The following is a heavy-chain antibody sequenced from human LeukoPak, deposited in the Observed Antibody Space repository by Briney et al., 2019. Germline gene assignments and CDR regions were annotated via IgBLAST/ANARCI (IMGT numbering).Heavy chain of an antibody. CDR1: GFTFSSYA. Sequence: GGSLRLSCAASGFTFSSYAMHWVRQAPGKGLEWVAVISYDGSNKYYADSVKGRFTISRDNSKNTLYLQMNSLRAEDTAVYYCARSGVYGDYRYFDDWGQGTLVTVSS. J-gene: IGHJ4*02. V-gene: IGHV3-30*04. CDR2: ISYDGSNK. CDR3: ARSGVYGDYRYFDD. D-gene: IGHD4-17*01.